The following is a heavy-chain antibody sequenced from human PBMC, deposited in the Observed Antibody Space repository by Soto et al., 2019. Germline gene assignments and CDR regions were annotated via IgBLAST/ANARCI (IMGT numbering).Heavy chain of an antibody. CDR3: AKDFYYASGSLHAFDI. D-gene: IGHD3-10*01. V-gene: IGHV3-23*01. CDR1: GFTFSSYA. Sequence: EVQLLESGGGLVEPGGSLRLSCAASGFTFSSYAMSWVRQAPGKGLEWVSAISGNGDSTDYADSVKGRFTISRDHSKNTLYLQLNSLRAEGTAVYYCAKDFYYASGSLHAFDIWGQGRMVTVSS. J-gene: IGHJ3*02. CDR2: ISGNGDST.